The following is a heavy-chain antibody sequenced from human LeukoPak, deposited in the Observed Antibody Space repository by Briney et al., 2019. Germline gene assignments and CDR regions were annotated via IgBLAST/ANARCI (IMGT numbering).Heavy chain of an antibody. V-gene: IGHV4-4*07. CDR1: GGSISSYY. CDR2: IYTSGST. D-gene: IGHD5-18*01. J-gene: IGHJ4*02. Sequence: PSATLSLTCTVSGGSISSYYWSWIRQPAGKGLEWIGRIYTSGSTNYNPSLKSRVTISMDTSKNQFSLKLSAVTAADTAVYYCTREGYSSPDYWGQGTLVTVSS. CDR3: TREGYSSPDY.